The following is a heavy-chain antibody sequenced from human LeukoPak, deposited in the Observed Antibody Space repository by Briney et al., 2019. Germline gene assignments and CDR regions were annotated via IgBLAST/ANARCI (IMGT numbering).Heavy chain of an antibody. CDR2: ISSSSIYI. V-gene: IGHV3-21*01. D-gene: IGHD3-10*01. CDR3: ARDPTTYGSGSYYYYFDY. Sequence: GGSLRLSCAASGFTFSSYSMNWVRQAPGKGLEWVSSISSSSIYIYYADSVKGRFTISRDNTKNSLYLQMNSLRAEDTAVYYCARDPTTYGSGSYYYYFDYWGQGTLVTVSS. CDR1: GFTFSSYS. J-gene: IGHJ4*02.